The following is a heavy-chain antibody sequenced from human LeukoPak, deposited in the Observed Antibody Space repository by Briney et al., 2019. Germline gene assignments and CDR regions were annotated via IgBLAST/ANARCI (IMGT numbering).Heavy chain of an antibody. J-gene: IGHJ4*02. CDR2: IKQDGSEK. Sequence: GGSLRLSCAASGFTFSSYWMSWVRQAPGKGLEWVANIKQDGSEKYYVDSVKGRFTISRDNAKNSLYLQMNSLRAEDTAVYYCAREHPAYGSGSYFSYWGQGTLVTVSS. CDR3: AREHPAYGSGSYFSY. D-gene: IGHD3-10*01. CDR1: GFTFSSYW. V-gene: IGHV3-7*01.